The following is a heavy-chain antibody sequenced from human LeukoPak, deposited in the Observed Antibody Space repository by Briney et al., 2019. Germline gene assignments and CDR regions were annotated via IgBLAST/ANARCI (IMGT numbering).Heavy chain of an antibody. D-gene: IGHD1-26*01. CDR1: GLTFSSYA. Sequence: PGGSLRLSCATSGLTFSSYAMHWVRQAPGKGLEWVGVISYDGSNKYYADSVKGRFTISGDKSKNTLYLQMNSLRPEDTAFYYCARGPGPIAGAKNPFDIWGQGTMVTVSS. V-gene: IGHV3-30*01. J-gene: IGHJ3*02. CDR3: ARGPGPIAGAKNPFDI. CDR2: ISYDGSNK.